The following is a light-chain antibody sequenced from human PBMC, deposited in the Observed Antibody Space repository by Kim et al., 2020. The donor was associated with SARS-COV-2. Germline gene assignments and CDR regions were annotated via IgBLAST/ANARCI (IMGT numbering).Light chain of an antibody. V-gene: IGLV3-1*01. CDR2: QDS. J-gene: IGLJ3*02. Sequence: SYELTQPPSVSVSPGQTASITCSGDKLGDKYACWYQQKPGQSPVLVIYQDSKRPSGIPERFSGSNSGKTATLTISGTQPMDEADFYCQAWDSNTGVFGGGTQLTVL. CDR3: QAWDSNTGV. CDR1: KLGDKY.